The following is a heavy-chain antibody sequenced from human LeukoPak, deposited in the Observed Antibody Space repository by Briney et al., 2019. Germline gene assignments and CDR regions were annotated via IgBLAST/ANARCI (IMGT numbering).Heavy chain of an antibody. V-gene: IGHV3-23*01. CDR2: ISGSGGST. CDR1: GFTFSSYA. D-gene: IGHD3-10*01. Sequence: GGSLRLSCAASGFTFSSYAMSWVRQAPGKGLGWVSAISGSGGSTYYADSVKGRFTISRDNSKNTLYLQMNSLRAEDTAVYYCAKGVARGSGLYYYYGMDVWGQGTTVTVSS. J-gene: IGHJ6*02. CDR3: AKGVARGSGLYYYYGMDV.